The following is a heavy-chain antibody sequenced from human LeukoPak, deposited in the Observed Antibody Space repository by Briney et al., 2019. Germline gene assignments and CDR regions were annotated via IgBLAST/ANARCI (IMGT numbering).Heavy chain of an antibody. D-gene: IGHD3-10*01. CDR3: ARVNGVTMVRGVMGYFDY. V-gene: IGHV4-30-2*01. J-gene: IGHJ4*02. Sequence: MASETLSLTCTVSGGSISSGGYYWSWLRQPPGKGLERIGYIYHSGSTYYNPSLKSRVTISVDRSKNQFSLKLSSVTAADTAVYYCARVNGVTMVRGVMGYFDYWGQGTLVTISS. CDR1: GGSISSGGYY. CDR2: IYHSGST.